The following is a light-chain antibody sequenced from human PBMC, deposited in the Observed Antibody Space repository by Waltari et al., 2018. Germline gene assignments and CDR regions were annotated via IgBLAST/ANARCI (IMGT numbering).Light chain of an antibody. CDR1: SGHSSNV. Sequence: QLVLTQSPSASASLGASVKLTCTLSSGHSSNVIAALQQQPEKGPRYLMKVNSDGSHSKGVEFPDRFSGSSSGAERYLTISSLQSEDEADYYCQTGGHGTWVFGGGTKLTVL. CDR3: QTGGHGTWV. J-gene: IGLJ3*02. V-gene: IGLV4-69*01. CDR2: VNSDGSH.